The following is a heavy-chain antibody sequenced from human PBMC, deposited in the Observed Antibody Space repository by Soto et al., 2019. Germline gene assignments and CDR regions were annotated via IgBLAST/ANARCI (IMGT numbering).Heavy chain of an antibody. CDR2: IRDTGGYT. D-gene: IGHD3-9*01. V-gene: IGHV3-23*01. CDR3: AKPSHEMLTGYSRFDH. J-gene: IGHJ4*02. CDR1: GFTLTRSA. Sequence: PGGSLRLSCAGSGFTLTRSAMSWVRQAPGKGLQWVSAIRDTGGYTYYADSVKGRFTISRDNSKSTLFLQMDSLTADDSALYYCAKPSHEMLTGYSRFDHWGQGTLVTVSS.